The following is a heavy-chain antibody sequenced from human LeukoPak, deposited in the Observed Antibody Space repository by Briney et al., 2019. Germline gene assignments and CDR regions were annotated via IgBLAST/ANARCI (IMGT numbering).Heavy chain of an antibody. V-gene: IGHV4-59*01. D-gene: IGHD3-22*01. J-gene: IGHJ5*02. CDR1: GGSISTYY. CDR2: IYYSGNS. CDR3: AGLGASGNGYLSWFDP. Sequence: TSETLSLTCTVSGGSISTYYWSWIRQPPGKGLVWIGYIYYSGNSNYNPSLKSRVTISVDTSKNQFSLKLSSVTAADTAVYYCAGLGASGNGYLSWFDPWGQGTLVTVSS.